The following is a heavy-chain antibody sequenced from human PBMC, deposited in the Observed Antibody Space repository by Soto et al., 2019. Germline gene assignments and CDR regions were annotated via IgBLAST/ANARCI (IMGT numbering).Heavy chain of an antibody. V-gene: IGHV3-30*03. D-gene: IGHD3-22*01. J-gene: IGHJ4*02. CDR1: GFTFSSYG. CDR3: ACYYYDSSGN. CDR2: ISYDGSNK. Sequence: QVQLVESGGGVVQPGRSLRLSCAASGFTFSSYGMHWVRQAPGKGLEGVAVISYDGSNKYYADSVKGRFTISRDNSKNTLYLQMNSLRAEDTAVYYCACYYYDSSGNWGQGTLVTVSS.